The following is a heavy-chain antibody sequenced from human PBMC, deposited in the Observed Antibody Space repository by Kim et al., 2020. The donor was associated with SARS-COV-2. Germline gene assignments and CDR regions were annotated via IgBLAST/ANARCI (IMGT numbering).Heavy chain of an antibody. Sequence: GGSLRLSCAASGFTFSSYAMHWVRQAPGKGLEWVAVISYDGSNKYYADSVKGRFTISRDNSKNTLYLQMNSLRAEDTAVYYCARDPQPGKWLSDAYFDYWGQGTLVTVSS. V-gene: IGHV3-30*04. CDR2: ISYDGSNK. J-gene: IGHJ4*02. D-gene: IGHD3-22*01. CDR1: GFTFSSYA. CDR3: ARDPQPGKWLSDAYFDY.